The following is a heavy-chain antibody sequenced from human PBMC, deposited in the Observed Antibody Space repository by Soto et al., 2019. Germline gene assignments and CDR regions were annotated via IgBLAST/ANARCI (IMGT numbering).Heavy chain of an antibody. CDR2: LSADSTTT. CDR1: PYTLGNYG. J-gene: IGHJ6*02. V-gene: IGHV1-18*01. CDR3: AIASFGDYQFDYGLDV. D-gene: IGHD4-17*01. Sequence: QVRVVQSGTEVKKPGASVRLSCKASPYTLGNYGIIWVRQAPGQGLEWVGWLSADSTTTSNAQMVQGRVTLTTDTSRTTAYMELRSLRSDDTAIYYCAIASFGDYQFDYGLDVWGQGTTVVVSS.